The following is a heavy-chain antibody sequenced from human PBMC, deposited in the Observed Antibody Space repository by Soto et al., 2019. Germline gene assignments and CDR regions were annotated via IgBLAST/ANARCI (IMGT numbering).Heavy chain of an antibody. Sequence: GSLRLPCAPSGFSLSRHAIHWVSLTPGRGLEWVLAISRDGSYIYYTDSVKGRFTVSRDNSKNTVFVQMTRLIPDDTALYFCARTRNGGVADSFDAWGQGTRVTVSS. CDR3: ARTRNGGVADSFDA. CDR1: GFSLSRHA. CDR2: ISRDGSYI. D-gene: IGHD3-3*01. V-gene: IGHV3-30*04. J-gene: IGHJ5*02.